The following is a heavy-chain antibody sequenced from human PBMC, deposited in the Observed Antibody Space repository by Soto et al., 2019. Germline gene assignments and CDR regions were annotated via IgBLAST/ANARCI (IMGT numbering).Heavy chain of an antibody. CDR3: ARDRYSSSWYYYYGMDV. CDR2: IYYSGST. V-gene: IGHV4-31*03. Sequence: ASETLSLTCTVSGGSISSGGYYWSWIRQHPGKGLEWIGYIYYSGSTYYNPSLKSRVTISVDTSKNQFSLKLSSVTAADTAVYYCARDRYSSSWYYYYGMDVWGQGTTVTVSS. D-gene: IGHD6-13*01. J-gene: IGHJ6*02. CDR1: GGSISSGGYY.